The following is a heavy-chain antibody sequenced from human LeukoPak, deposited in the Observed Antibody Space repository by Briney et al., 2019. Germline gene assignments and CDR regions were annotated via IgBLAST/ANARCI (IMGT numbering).Heavy chain of an antibody. D-gene: IGHD6-6*01. CDR2: IYYSGST. CDR3: ARETTEYSWFDP. CDR1: GGSISSSSYY. V-gene: IGHV4-39*07. Sequence: SETLSLTCTVSGGSISSSSYYWGWIRQPPGKGLEWIGSIYYSGSTYYNPSLKSRVSITVDTSKNQFSLKLSSVTAADTAVYYCARETTEYSWFDPWGQGTLVTVSS. J-gene: IGHJ5*02.